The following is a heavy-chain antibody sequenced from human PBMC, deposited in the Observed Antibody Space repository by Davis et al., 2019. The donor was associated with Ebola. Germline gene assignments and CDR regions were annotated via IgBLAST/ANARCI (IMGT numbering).Heavy chain of an antibody. D-gene: IGHD2-15*01. CDR3: AIHCSGGSCYWDYYYGMDV. CDR1: GGTFSSYA. CDR2: IIPIFGTA. J-gene: IGHJ6*04. Sequence: SVKVSCKASGGTFSSYAISWVRQAPGQGLEWMGGIIPIFGTANYAQKFQGRVTITADESTSTAYMELSSLGSEDTAVYYCAIHCSGGSCYWDYYYGMDVWGKGTTVTVSS. V-gene: IGHV1-69*13.